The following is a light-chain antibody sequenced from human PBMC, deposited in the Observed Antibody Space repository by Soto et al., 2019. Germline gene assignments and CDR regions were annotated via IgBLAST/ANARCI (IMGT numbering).Light chain of an antibody. CDR1: QSVSNY. CDR3: QHYDNSAALT. Sequence: EIVLTQSPGTLSLSPGERATLSCRASQSVSNYLVWYQQKPGHAPRLLISGASSRATGIPDRFSGSGSGTEFTLTISRLQPEDFAVYYCQHYDNSAALTFGGGTNVEIK. CDR2: GAS. J-gene: IGKJ4*01. V-gene: IGKV3-20*01.